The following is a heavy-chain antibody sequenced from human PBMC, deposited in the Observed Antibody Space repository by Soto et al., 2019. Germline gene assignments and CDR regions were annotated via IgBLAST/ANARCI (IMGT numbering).Heavy chain of an antibody. CDR1: GFTFSSYS. CDR2: ISSSSTI. J-gene: IGHJ4*02. V-gene: IGHV3-48*01. Sequence: EVQLVESGGGLVQPGGSLRLSCAASGFTFSSYSMNWVRQAPGKGLEWVSYISSSSTIYYADSVKGRFTISRDNAKNSLYLQMNSLRAEDTAVYYCARDRADYGDYLAYWGQGTLVTVSS. D-gene: IGHD4-17*01. CDR3: ARDRADYGDYLAY.